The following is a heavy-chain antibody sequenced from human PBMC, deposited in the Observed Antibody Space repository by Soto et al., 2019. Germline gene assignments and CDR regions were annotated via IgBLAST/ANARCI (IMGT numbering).Heavy chain of an antibody. CDR1: GGSFSGYY. Sequence: PSETLSLTCAVYGGSFSGYYWSWIRQPPGKGLEWIGEINHSGSTNYNPSLKSRVTISVDTSKNQFSLKLSSVTAADTAVYYCARGTTVTFSYYYYYGMDVWGQGTTVTVSS. D-gene: IGHD4-17*01. V-gene: IGHV4-34*01. CDR3: ARGTTVTFSYYYYYGMDV. CDR2: INHSGST. J-gene: IGHJ6*02.